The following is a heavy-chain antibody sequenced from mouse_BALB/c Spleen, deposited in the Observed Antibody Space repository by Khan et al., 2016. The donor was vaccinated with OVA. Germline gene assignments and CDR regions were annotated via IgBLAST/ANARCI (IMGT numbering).Heavy chain of an antibody. J-gene: IGHJ3*01. Sequence: QVQLQQSGAELVRPGVSVKISCKGSGYTFTDFTLHWVKQSHAMSLEWIGVISTYYGHATYNQKFKDKATMTVDKSSSTAYMDLARLTSEDSAIYCWARGGGGNRFAYWGQGTLVTVSA. CDR2: ISTYYGHA. CDR1: GYTFTDFT. CDR3: ARGGGGNRFAY. V-gene: IGHV1S137*01.